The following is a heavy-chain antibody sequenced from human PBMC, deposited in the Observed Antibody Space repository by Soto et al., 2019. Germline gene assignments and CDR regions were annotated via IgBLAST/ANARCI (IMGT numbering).Heavy chain of an antibody. D-gene: IGHD5-18*01. J-gene: IGHJ3*02. CDR3: VRAKRGYSYGFLYDAFDI. Sequence: GGSLRLSCAASGFTFSSYGMHWVRQAPGKGLEWVAVISYDGSNKYYADFVKCRFTISRVNSKNMLYLQMNSLRAEDTAVYYCVRAKRGYSYGFLYDAFDIWGQGTMVTVSS. V-gene: IGHV3-30*03. CDR2: ISYDGSNK. CDR1: GFTFSSYG.